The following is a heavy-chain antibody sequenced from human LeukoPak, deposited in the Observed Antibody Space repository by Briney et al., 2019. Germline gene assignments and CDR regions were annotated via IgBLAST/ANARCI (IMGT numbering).Heavy chain of an antibody. Sequence: GGSLRLSCAASGLPLSLYWMNWVRQAPGKGLEWVANIKQDGSVKHYVDSVKGRFTISRDNVKNSLFLQMDSLTAEDTAMYFCASHPYHDNNAYLNHWGQGTLVTVSS. CDR2: IKQDGSVK. CDR1: GLPLSLYW. V-gene: IGHV3-7*01. D-gene: IGHD3-16*01. CDR3: ASHPYHDNNAYLNH. J-gene: IGHJ4*02.